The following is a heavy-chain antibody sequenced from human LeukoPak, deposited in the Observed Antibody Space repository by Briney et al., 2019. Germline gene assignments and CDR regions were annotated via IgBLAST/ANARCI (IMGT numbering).Heavy chain of an antibody. V-gene: IGHV3-48*03. CDR1: GFTFSSYE. CDR3: AVDSSGHFDY. CDR2: ISSSGSTI. D-gene: IGHD3-22*01. Sequence: GGSLRLSCAASGFTFSSYEMNWVRQAPGKGLEWVSYISSSGSTIYYADSVKGRFTISRDNAKNSLYLQMNSLRGEDTAVYYCAVDSSGHFDYWGQGTLVTVSS. J-gene: IGHJ4*02.